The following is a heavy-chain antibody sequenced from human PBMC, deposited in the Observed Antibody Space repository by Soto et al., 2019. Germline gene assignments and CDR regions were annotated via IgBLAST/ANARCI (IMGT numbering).Heavy chain of an antibody. V-gene: IGHV3-23*01. D-gene: IGHD3-10*01. CDR2: ISGGGTT. J-gene: IGHJ4*02. Sequence: EVQLLESGGGLVQPGGSLRLSCAASGFTLSSNVMSWVRQAPGKGLEWVSAISGGGTTYSPDSVKGRFTASSDSPKNTLHMQMNSPRADDTAVYSGASSARPHVSLWFGHFDYWGQGTLVTVSS. CDR1: GFTLSSNV. CDR3: ASSARPHVSLWFGHFDY.